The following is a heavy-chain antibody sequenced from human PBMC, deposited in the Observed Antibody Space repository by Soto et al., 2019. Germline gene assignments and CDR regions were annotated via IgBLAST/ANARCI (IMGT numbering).Heavy chain of an antibody. D-gene: IGHD4-17*01. Sequence: EVQLLESGGGLVQPGGSLRLSCAASGFTFSSYAMTWVRQAPGKGLEWVSGISGGGGGTYYADSVKGRFTISRDNSKNTLFLQMNSLRAEDTAVYYCAKDLTTVDYHYGMDVWGQGTTVTVSS. J-gene: IGHJ6*02. V-gene: IGHV3-23*01. CDR1: GFTFSSYA. CDR2: ISGGGGGT. CDR3: AKDLTTVDYHYGMDV.